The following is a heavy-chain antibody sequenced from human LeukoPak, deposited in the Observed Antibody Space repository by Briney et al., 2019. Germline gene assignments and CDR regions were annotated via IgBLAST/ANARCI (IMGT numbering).Heavy chain of an antibody. CDR2: IYYSGST. Sequence: PSETLSLTCTVSGGSISSSSYYWGWIRQPPGKGLEWIGSIYYSGSTYYNPSLKSRVTISVDTSKNQFSLKLSSVTAADTAVYYCARDPTASPGIAAAKVNDAFDIWGQGTMVTVSS. J-gene: IGHJ3*02. D-gene: IGHD6-13*01. V-gene: IGHV4-39*07. CDR3: ARDPTASPGIAAAKVNDAFDI. CDR1: GGSISSSSYY.